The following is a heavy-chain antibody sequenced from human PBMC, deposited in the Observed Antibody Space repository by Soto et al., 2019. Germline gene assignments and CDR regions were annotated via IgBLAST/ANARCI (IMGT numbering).Heavy chain of an antibody. CDR2: INPNSGGT. Sequence: QVRLLQSGAEVKKPGASVKVSCTASGYTFSGYNMHWVRQAPGQGLEWMGWINPNSGGTNFARKFQGRVTMTRDTSIGTAYMELTNLTSDDTAVYFCARDLLWSAQKPIDFWGQGTLVTVSS. J-gene: IGHJ4*02. CDR3: ARDLLWSAQKPIDF. CDR1: GYTFSGYN. D-gene: IGHD2-21*01. V-gene: IGHV1-2*02.